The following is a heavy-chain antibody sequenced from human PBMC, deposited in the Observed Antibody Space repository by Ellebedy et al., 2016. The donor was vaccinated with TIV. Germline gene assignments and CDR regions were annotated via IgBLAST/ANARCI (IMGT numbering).Heavy chain of an antibody. CDR1: GGSISSGDYY. Sequence: MPSETLSLTCTVSGGSISSGDYYWSWIRQPPGKGLEWIGYIYYSGSTYYNPSLKSRVTISVDTSKNQFSLKLSSVTAADTAVYYCATRPENDAFDIWGQGTMVTVSS. J-gene: IGHJ3*02. V-gene: IGHV4-30-4*01. CDR2: IYYSGST. D-gene: IGHD5-24*01. CDR3: ATRPENDAFDI.